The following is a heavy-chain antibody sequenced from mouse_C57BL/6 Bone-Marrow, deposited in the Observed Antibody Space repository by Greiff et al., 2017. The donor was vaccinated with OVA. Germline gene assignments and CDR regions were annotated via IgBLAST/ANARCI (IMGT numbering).Heavy chain of an antibody. CDR1: GYTFTSYW. Sequence: QVQLQQPGAELVKPGASVKLSCKASGYTFTSYWMQWVKQRPGQGLEWIGEIDPSDSYTNYNQKFKGKATLTVDTSSSTAYMQLSSLTSEDSAVYYCAGGYDGYFDVWGTGTTVTVSS. D-gene: IGHD2-2*01. J-gene: IGHJ1*03. V-gene: IGHV1-50*01. CDR2: IDPSDSYT. CDR3: AGGYDGYFDV.